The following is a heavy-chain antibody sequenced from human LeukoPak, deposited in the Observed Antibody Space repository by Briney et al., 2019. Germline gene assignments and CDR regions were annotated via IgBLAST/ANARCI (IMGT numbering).Heavy chain of an antibody. Sequence: PGGSLRLSCAASGFTFSDYYMSWVRQAPGKGLEWVSYISSSGSTTYYADSVKGRFTISRDNAKNSLYLKMNSLRAEDTAVYYCARTSMILVVPYFDYWGQGTLVTVSS. CDR3: ARTSMILVVPYFDY. V-gene: IGHV3-11*01. CDR2: ISSSGSTT. D-gene: IGHD3-22*01. J-gene: IGHJ4*02. CDR1: GFTFSDYY.